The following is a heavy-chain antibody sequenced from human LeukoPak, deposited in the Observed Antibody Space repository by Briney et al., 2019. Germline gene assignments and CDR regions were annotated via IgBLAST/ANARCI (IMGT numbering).Heavy chain of an antibody. CDR1: GGSMRTYY. CDR2: IYYSGST. Sequence: PSETLSLTCTVSGGSMRTYYWSWIRQPPGKGLEWIGYIYYSGSTNYNPSLKSRVTISVDTSKNQFSLKLSSVTAADTAVYYCARHYGSGSYYYYYYGMDVWGQGTTVTVSS. D-gene: IGHD3-10*01. V-gene: IGHV4-59*08. CDR3: ARHYGSGSYYYYYYGMDV. J-gene: IGHJ6*02.